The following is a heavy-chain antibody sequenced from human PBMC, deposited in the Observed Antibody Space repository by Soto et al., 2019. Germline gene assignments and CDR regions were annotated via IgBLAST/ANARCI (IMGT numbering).Heavy chain of an antibody. CDR2: ISTYNGNT. J-gene: IGHJ6*02. Sequence: ASVKVSCKASGYTFTTYDISWVRQAPGQGLEWMGRISTYNGNTNYPQSLQGRLTLTTDTSATTAYMELRSLRSDDTAVYYCARDPFCGSTSGASPPRGRDVWGQGTTVTVSS. CDR3: ARDPFCGSTSGASPPRGRDV. D-gene: IGHD2-2*01. CDR1: GYTFTTYD. V-gene: IGHV1-18*01.